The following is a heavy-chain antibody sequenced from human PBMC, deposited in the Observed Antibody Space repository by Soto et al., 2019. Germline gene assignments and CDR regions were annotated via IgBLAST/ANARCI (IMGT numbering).Heavy chain of an antibody. V-gene: IGHV1-69*06. CDR3: ASPALPPNSCYYCGMDV. D-gene: IGHD2-15*01. Sequence: QVQLVQSGAEVKKPGSSVKVSCQASGGTFSSYAISWVRQAPGQGLEWMGGIIPIFGTANYEQKFQGRVTITADKSTSTAYMELRSLRSEDTAVYYCASPALPPNSCYYCGMDVWGQGTTVTVSS. J-gene: IGHJ6*02. CDR1: GGTFSSYA. CDR2: IIPIFGTA.